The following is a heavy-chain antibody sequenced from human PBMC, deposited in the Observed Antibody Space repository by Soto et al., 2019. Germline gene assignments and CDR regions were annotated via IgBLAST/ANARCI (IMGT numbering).Heavy chain of an antibody. D-gene: IGHD4-17*01. V-gene: IGHV2-5*01. CDR1: GLSLSAAGAV. CDR3: AHRGYGNYPRDNWFDP. J-gene: IGHJ5*02. CDR2: IYWNDDT. Sequence: ESGPTLVDPTQTLTVTCTFSGLSLSAAGAVVGWIRQPPGKALEWLALIYWNDDTRYSPSLKTRLTITKDTSKNQVVLRMTNMDPVDTATYFCAHRGYGNYPRDNWFDPWGQGILVTVSS.